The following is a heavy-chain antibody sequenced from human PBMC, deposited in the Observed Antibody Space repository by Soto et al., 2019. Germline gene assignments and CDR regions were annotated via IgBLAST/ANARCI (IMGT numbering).Heavy chain of an antibody. D-gene: IGHD1-1*01. V-gene: IGHV3-74*01. CDR2: IDGDGSRT. Sequence: EVQLVESGGGLVQPGGSLRLSCAASGFTFSSYWMHWVRQAPGKGLVWVSRIDGDGSRTNYADSVKGRFTISRDNAKNTLYMQMTSLRAEDTAVYYCARELASYNDYWGQGTLVTVSS. CDR3: ARELASYNDY. J-gene: IGHJ4*02. CDR1: GFTFSSYW.